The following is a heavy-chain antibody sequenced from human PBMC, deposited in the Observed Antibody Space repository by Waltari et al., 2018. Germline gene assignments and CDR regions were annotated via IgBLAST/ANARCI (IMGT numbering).Heavy chain of an antibody. CDR1: GLPFNSPA. D-gene: IGHD2-8*01. CDR3: ASDPSIGSNLYRYFDF. Sequence: EVQLVESGGGLVQPGGSLRLSCAASGLPFNSPALTWVRQAPGKGLEWVSYISSSSGAIYYADSVKGRFTISRDNAKNSLYLQMNSLRADDTAVYYCASDPSIGSNLYRYFDFWGQGTLVTVSS. V-gene: IGHV3-48*01. CDR2: ISSSSGAI. J-gene: IGHJ4*02.